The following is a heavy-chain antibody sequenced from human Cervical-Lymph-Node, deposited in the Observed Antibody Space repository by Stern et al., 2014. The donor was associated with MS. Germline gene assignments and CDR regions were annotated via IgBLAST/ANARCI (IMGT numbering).Heavy chain of an antibody. V-gene: IGHV1-18*01. CDR1: SYTFTSYG. J-gene: IGHJ6*02. D-gene: IGHD1-1*01. CDR2: ISAYNGPT. Sequence: QMQLVQSGAEVKKPGASVKVSCKASSYTFTSYGINWVRQAPGQRLEWMGWISAYNGPTKYAQILQGRVTMTTDTSTSTAYMELRSLRSDDTAVYYCAREGPGTAGTTDYYYAMDVWGQGTTVTVSS. CDR3: AREGPGTAGTTDYYYAMDV.